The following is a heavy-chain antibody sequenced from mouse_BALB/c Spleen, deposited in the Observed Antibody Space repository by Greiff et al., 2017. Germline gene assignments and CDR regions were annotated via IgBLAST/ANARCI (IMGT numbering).Heavy chain of an antibody. J-gene: IGHJ1*01. Sequence: EVKLVESGGGLVQPGGSRKLSCAASGFTFSSFGMHWVRQAPEKGLEWVAYISSGSSTIYYADTVKGRFTISRDNPKNTLFLQMTSLRSEDTAMYYCARWRYYGSYWYFDVWGAGTTVTVSS. CDR1: GFTFSSFG. CDR3: ARWRYYGSYWYFDV. V-gene: IGHV5-17*02. CDR2: ISSGSSTI. D-gene: IGHD1-1*01.